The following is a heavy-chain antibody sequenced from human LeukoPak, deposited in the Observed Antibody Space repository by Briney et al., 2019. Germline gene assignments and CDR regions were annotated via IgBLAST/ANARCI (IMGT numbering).Heavy chain of an antibody. D-gene: IGHD6-13*01. J-gene: IGHJ4*02. Sequence: ASVKVSCKASGYTFTSYGISWVRQAPGQGLEWMGWISAYNGNTNYAQELQGRVTMTTDTSTSTAYMELRSLRSDDTAVYYCARDVGVAAAGTQAPFDYWGQGTLVTVSS. CDR1: GYTFTSYG. CDR2: ISAYNGNT. CDR3: ARDVGVAAAGTQAPFDY. V-gene: IGHV1-18*01.